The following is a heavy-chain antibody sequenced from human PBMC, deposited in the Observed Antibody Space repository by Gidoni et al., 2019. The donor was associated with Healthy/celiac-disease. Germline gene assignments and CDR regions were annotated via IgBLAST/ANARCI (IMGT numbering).Heavy chain of an antibody. CDR2: IYTSGST. CDR1: GGSISSGSYY. Sequence: QVQLQESGPGLVKPSQTTSLTCTVSGGSISSGSYYWRWIRQPAGKGLEWIGRIYTSGSTNYNPSLKSRVTISVDTSKNQFSLKLSSVTAADTAVYYCASARIVGATLDYWGQGTLVTVSS. D-gene: IGHD1-26*01. CDR3: ASARIVGATLDY. V-gene: IGHV4-61*02. J-gene: IGHJ4*02.